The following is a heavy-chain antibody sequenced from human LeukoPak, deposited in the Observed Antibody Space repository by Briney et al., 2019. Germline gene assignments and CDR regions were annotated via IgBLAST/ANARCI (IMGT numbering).Heavy chain of an antibody. V-gene: IGHV3-23*01. Sequence: PGGSLRLSCEASGFTFGTYGMTWVRQAPGKGLEWVLGITGSSTWTYYADSVRGRFTISRDNSKNTLHLQMNNLTADDTAIYYCARELVSLGTGYFDLWGRGTLVTVSS. D-gene: IGHD7-27*01. CDR3: ARELVSLGTGYFDL. J-gene: IGHJ2*01. CDR2: ITGSSTWT. CDR1: GFTFGTYG.